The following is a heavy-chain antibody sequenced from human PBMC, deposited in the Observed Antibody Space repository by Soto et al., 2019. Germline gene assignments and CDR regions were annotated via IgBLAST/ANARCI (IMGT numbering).Heavy chain of an antibody. CDR3: ARGGDYDSWSGDYGYFDY. J-gene: IGHJ4*02. D-gene: IGHD3-3*01. V-gene: IGHV1-2*02. Sequence: ASVKVSCKASGYTFTGYYMHWVRQAPGQGLEWMGWINPNSGGTNYAQKFQGRVTMTRDTSISTAYMELSRLRSDDTAVYYCARGGDYDSWSGDYGYFDYWGQGTLVTVSS. CDR2: INPNSGGT. CDR1: GYTFTGYY.